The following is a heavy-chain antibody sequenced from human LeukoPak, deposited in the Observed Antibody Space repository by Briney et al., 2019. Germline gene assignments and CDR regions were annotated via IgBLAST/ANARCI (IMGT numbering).Heavy chain of an antibody. CDR2: IYHSGST. J-gene: IGHJ4*02. D-gene: IGHD6-13*01. V-gene: IGHV4-38-2*02. Sequence: HSETLSLTCTVSGYSISSGYYWGWIRQPPGMGLEWIGSIYHSGSTYYNPSLKSRVTISVDTSKNQFSLKLSSVTAADTAVYYCARDADSSSWYRIYWGQGTLVTVSS. CDR1: GYSISSGYY. CDR3: ARDADSSSWYRIY.